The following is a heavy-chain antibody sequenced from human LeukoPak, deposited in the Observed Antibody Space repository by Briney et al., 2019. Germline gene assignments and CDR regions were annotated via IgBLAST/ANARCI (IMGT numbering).Heavy chain of an antibody. CDR2: ISYDGSNK. V-gene: IGHV3-30*03. D-gene: IGHD3-22*01. CDR3: RYYDSSGQFDY. Sequence: GGSLRLSCAASGFTFSSYGMHWVRQAPGKGLEWVAVISYDGSNKYYADSVKGRFTISRDNSKNTLYLQMNSLRAEDTAMYYCRYYDSSGQFDYWGQGTLVTVSP. CDR1: GFTFSSYG. J-gene: IGHJ4*02.